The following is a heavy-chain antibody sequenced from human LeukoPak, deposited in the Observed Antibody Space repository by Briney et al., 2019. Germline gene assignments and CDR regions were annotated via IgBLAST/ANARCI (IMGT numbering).Heavy chain of an antibody. Sequence: SETLSLTCAVYGGSFSGYYWSWIRQPPGKGLEWIGEINHSGSTNYNPSLKSRVTISVDTSKNQFSLKLSSVTAADTAVYYCARVLWELLDYWGQGTLVTVSS. V-gene: IGHV4-34*01. D-gene: IGHD1-26*01. CDR1: GGSFSGYY. CDR2: INHSGST. J-gene: IGHJ4*02. CDR3: ARVLWELLDY.